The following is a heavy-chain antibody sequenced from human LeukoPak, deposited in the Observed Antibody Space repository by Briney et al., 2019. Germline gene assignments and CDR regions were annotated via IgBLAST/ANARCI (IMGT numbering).Heavy chain of an antibody. CDR3: ARDYSSGYFPRSYYYYMDV. J-gene: IGHJ6*03. V-gene: IGHV3-20*04. CDR2: INWNGGST. Sequence: GGSLRLSCAASGFTFDDYGMSWVRQAPGKGLEWVSGINWNGGSTGYADSVKGRFTISRDNAKNSLYLQMNSLRAEDTALYYCARDYSSGYFPRSYYYYMDVWGKGTTVTVSS. CDR1: GFTFDDYG. D-gene: IGHD3-22*01.